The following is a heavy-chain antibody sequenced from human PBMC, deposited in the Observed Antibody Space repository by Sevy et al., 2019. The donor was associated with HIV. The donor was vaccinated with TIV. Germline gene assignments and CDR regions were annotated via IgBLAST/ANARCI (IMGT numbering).Heavy chain of an antibody. Sequence: ASVKVSCKASVYTFTDYFMHWVRQAPGQGLEWMGWINPNSGGTNYAQRFRGRVTMTRATSISTAYMELSRLRSDDTAVYYCASLSGYYYDSSRYYNTDAFDIWGQGTMVTVSS. J-gene: IGHJ3*02. D-gene: IGHD3-22*01. V-gene: IGHV1-2*02. CDR1: VYTFTDYF. CDR2: INPNSGGT. CDR3: ASLSGYYYDSSRYYNTDAFDI.